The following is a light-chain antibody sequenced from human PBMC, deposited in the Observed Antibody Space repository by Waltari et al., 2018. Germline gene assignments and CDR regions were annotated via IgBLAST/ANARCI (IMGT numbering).Light chain of an antibody. J-gene: IGKJ4*01. Sequence: DIQMTQSPSSLYASVGDRVTITCQANQDIYNSLNWYQQKPGKAPNLLIYGASNSEPGVPSIFSGSGSGTHVTFTISSLQPDDFATYYCQQYDTPLSFGGGTKVAIK. CDR1: QDIYNS. V-gene: IGKV1-33*01. CDR2: GAS. CDR3: QQYDTPLS.